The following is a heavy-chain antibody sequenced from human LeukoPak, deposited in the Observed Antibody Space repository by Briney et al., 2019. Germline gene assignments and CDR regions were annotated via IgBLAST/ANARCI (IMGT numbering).Heavy chain of an antibody. CDR2: IEKNGSGK. D-gene: IGHD2-15*01. Sequence: GGSLRLSCTVSGFIFSVSWMAWIRQAPGKGLEWVAIIEKNGSGKNYVDSVKGRFIISRDNAKNSLFLQMDSLKVEDTAIYYCTTDRWYSADHWGQGTLVTVSS. V-gene: IGHV3-7*03. CDR3: TTDRWYSADH. CDR1: GFIFSVSW. J-gene: IGHJ5*02.